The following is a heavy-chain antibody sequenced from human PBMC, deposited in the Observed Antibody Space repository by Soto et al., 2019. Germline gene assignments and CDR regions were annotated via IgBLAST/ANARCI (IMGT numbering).Heavy chain of an antibody. V-gene: IGHV3-30*18. CDR2: ISYDGSNK. CDR1: GFTFSSYG. CDR3: AKDRSSITMIVVVITHEYDY. Sequence: QVQLVESGGGVVQPGRSLRLSCAASGFTFSSYGMHWVRQAPGKGLEWVAVISYDGSNKYYADSVKGRFTISRDNSKNTLYLQMNSLRAEDTAVYYCAKDRSSITMIVVVITHEYDYWGQGTLVTVSS. J-gene: IGHJ4*02. D-gene: IGHD3-22*01.